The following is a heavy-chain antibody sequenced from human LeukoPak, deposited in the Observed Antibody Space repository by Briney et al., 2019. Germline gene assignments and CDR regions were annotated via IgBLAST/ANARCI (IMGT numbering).Heavy chain of an antibody. Sequence: GGSLRLSCAASGFTVRGSSLHWVRQASGKGLEWVSVFYSGGSTRYADSVKGRFTISRDNSKNTLYLQLNSLRAEDTAVYFCARGYTCGYWGQGTLVIVSS. D-gene: IGHD5-18*01. V-gene: IGHV3-66*01. J-gene: IGHJ4*02. CDR3: ARGYTCGY. CDR2: FYSGGST. CDR1: GFTVRGSS.